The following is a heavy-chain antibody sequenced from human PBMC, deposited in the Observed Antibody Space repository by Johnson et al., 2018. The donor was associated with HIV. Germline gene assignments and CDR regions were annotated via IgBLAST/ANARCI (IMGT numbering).Heavy chain of an antibody. J-gene: IGHJ3*02. CDR3: ASPLEAAAGPMDAFDI. CDR1: GFTFSSYA. D-gene: IGHD6-13*01. Sequence: QVQLVESVGGVVQPGRSLRLSCAASGFTFSSYAMHWVRQAPGKGLEWVAVISYDGSNKYYADSVKGRFTISRDNSKNTLYLQMNSLRAEDTAVYYCASPLEAAAGPMDAFDIWGQGTMVTVSS. V-gene: IGHV3-30-3*01. CDR2: ISYDGSNK.